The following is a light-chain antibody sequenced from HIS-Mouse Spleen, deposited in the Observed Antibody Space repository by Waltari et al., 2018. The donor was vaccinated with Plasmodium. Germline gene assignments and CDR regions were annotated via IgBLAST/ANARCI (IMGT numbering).Light chain of an antibody. CDR1: PSVSSSY. Sequence: EIVLTQSPGTLSLSPGERATLSCRASPSVSSSYLAWYQQKPGQAPRLLIYGASSRGPGIPDSVRGSGSGTDFTLTISRLEPEDFAVYYCQQYGSSSWTFGQGTKVEIK. CDR3: QQYGSSSWT. CDR2: GAS. V-gene: IGKV3-20*01. J-gene: IGKJ1*01.